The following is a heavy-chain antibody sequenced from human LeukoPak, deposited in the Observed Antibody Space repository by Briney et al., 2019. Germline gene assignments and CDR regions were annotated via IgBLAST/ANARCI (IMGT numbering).Heavy chain of an antibody. CDR2: IYWDDDK. D-gene: IGHD3-22*01. V-gene: IGHV2-5*02. Sequence: ESGPTLVNPTQTLTLTCTFSGFSLSNTGVAVGWIRQPPGKALEWLALIYWDDDKRYSPSLKSRLTITKDTSKNQVVLTMINMDPVDTATYYCARAYYYDSSGYYVDFDYWGQGTLVTVSS. J-gene: IGHJ4*02. CDR3: ARAYYYDSSGYYVDFDY. CDR1: GFSLSNTGVA.